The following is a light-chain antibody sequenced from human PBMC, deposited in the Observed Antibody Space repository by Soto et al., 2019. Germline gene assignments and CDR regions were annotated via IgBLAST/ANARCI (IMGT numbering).Light chain of an antibody. J-gene: IGKJ4*01. Sequence: DIQMTQSPSSVSASVGDRVTITCRASQGISSWLAWYQQKPGKAPNFLLIHTASSLNSGLPSRFGGSGSGKDFTVTISSLQLEVFETYYCQQANSFPLTFGGGTKVEIK. CDR3: QQANSFPLT. CDR2: TAS. CDR1: QGISSW. V-gene: IGKV1-12*01.